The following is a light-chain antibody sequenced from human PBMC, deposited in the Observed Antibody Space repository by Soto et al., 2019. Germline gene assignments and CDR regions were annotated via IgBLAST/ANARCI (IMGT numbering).Light chain of an antibody. V-gene: IGLV2-8*01. J-gene: IGLJ2*01. CDR1: SSDVGGYNY. Sequence: QSALTQPPSASGSPGQSVTISCTGTSSDVGGYNYVSWYQHHPDKAPKLIIYEVYKRPSGVPDRFSRSKSGNTASLTVSGLQAEDEAEYYCSSYAASDSFVVFGGGTKLTVL. CDR2: EVY. CDR3: SSYAASDSFVV.